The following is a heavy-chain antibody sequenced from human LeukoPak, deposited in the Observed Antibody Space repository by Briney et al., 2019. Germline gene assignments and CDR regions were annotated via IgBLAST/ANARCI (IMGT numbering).Heavy chain of an antibody. Sequence: GGSLRLSCAASGFTFSDHYMDWVRQAPGKGLEWVGRTRNKANSYTTEYAASVKGRFTISRDDSKNSLYLQMNSLKTEDMAVYYCAGGYDSSGYYLDDYYYYGMDVWGQGTTVTVSS. J-gene: IGHJ6*02. CDR2: TRNKANSYTT. D-gene: IGHD3-22*01. CDR3: AGGYDSSGYYLDDYYYYGMDV. CDR1: GFTFSDHY. V-gene: IGHV3-72*01.